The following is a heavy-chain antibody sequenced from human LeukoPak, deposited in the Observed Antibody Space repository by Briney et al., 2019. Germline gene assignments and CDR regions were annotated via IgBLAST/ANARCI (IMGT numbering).Heavy chain of an antibody. CDR3: ARSKVVTYYFDY. CDR1: GGSISSGDYY. D-gene: IGHD4-23*01. CDR2: IYYSGST. V-gene: IGHV4-30-4*01. Sequence: SQTLSLTCTVSGGSISSGDYYWSWIRQPPGKGLERIGYIYYSGSTYYNPSLKGRVTISVDTSKNQFSLRLSSVTAADTAVYYCARSKVVTYYFDYWGQGTLVTVSS. J-gene: IGHJ4*02.